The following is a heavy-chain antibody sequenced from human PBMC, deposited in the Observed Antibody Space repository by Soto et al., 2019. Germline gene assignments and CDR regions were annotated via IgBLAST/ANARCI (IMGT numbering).Heavy chain of an antibody. CDR3: ARASAIAAAGDYYSDMDV. CDR2: IIPIFGTA. V-gene: IGHV1-69*01. D-gene: IGHD6-13*01. J-gene: IGHJ6*02. Sequence: QVQLVQSGAEVKKPGSSVKVSCKASGGTFSSYAISWVRQAPGQGLEWMGGIIPIFGTANYAQKFQGRVTITADEYTSTAYRELSSLRSEDTAVYYCARASAIAAAGDYYSDMDVWGQGTTVTVSS. CDR1: GGTFSSYA.